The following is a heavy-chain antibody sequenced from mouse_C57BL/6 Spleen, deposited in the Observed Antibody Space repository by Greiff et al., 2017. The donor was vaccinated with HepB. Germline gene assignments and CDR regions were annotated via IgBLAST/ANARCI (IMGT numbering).Heavy chain of an antibody. J-gene: IGHJ2*01. CDR1: GFTFSSYG. V-gene: IGHV5-6*01. CDR3: ARAGVTTSGHYFDY. CDR2: ISSGGSYT. Sequence: EVHLVESGGDLVKPGGSLKLSCAASGFTFSSYGMSWVRQTPDKRLEWVATISSGGSYTYYPDSVKGRFTISRDNAKNTLYLQMRSLKSEDTAMYFWARAGVTTSGHYFDYWGQGTTLTVSS. D-gene: IGHD2-2*01.